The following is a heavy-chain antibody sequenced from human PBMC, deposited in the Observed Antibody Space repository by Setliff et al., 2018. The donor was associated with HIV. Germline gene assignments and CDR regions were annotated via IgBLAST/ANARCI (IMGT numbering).Heavy chain of an antibody. CDR1: GHTFSDYG. V-gene: IGHV1-18*01. CDR2: INAYNGDT. D-gene: IGHD1-26*01. CDR3: GRDRGWDRRYFEY. J-gene: IGHJ4*02. Sequence: ASVKVSCKASGHTFSDYGISWMRQAPGQGFEWLGWINAYNGDTNYAPKFQGRVAMTRDKSTSTAYMELRSLRSDDTAVYYCGRDRGWDRRYFEYWGQGTLVTVSS.